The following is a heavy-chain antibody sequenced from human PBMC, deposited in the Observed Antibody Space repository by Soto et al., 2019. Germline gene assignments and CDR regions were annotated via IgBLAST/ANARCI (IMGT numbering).Heavy chain of an antibody. J-gene: IGHJ4*02. V-gene: IGHV1-18*01. Sequence: ASVKACCKASGVTINSYSISWVRQAPGQGLEWMGGISANNGTTNYAQKLQGRVTMTADTSTSTAYMELRSLRSDDTAVYYCARVPTTVTTQYYFDYWGQGTLVTVSS. CDR2: ISANNGTT. CDR3: ARVPTTVTTQYYFDY. CDR1: GVTINSYS. D-gene: IGHD4-17*01.